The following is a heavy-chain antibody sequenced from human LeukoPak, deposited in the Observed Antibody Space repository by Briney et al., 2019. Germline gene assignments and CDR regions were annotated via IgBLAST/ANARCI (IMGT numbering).Heavy chain of an antibody. Sequence: SETLSLTCTVSGGSISSGDYYWSWIRQPPGKGLEWIGYIYYSGSTYYNPSLKSRVTISVDTSKNQFSLELSSVTAADTAVYYCASSSGYRAFDIWGQGTMVTVSS. CDR2: IYYSGST. J-gene: IGHJ3*02. CDR3: ASSSGYRAFDI. V-gene: IGHV4-30-4*01. CDR1: GGSISSGDYY. D-gene: IGHD3-22*01.